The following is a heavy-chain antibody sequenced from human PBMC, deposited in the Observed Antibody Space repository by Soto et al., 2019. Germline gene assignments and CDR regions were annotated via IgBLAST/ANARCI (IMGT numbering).Heavy chain of an antibody. J-gene: IGHJ4*02. CDR2: IRNEATGGTT. V-gene: IGHV3-49*04. CDR3: TKWPANGQSNFEH. CDR1: GFIFDDYA. Sequence: EVQLVESGGGLEQPGRSLGLSCTTSGFIFDDYAMTWVRQAPGKGLEFVAQIRNEATGGTTEYAASVRGRFTISRDDSKRIAYLQMNSLRAEDTAVYYCTKWPANGQSNFEHWGQGTQVTVSS. D-gene: IGHD5-12*01.